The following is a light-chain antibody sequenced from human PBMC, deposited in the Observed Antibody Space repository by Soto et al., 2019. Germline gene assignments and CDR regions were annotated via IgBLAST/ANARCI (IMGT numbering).Light chain of an antibody. J-gene: IGKJ1*01. CDR3: QQYGSSPTWT. V-gene: IGKV3-20*01. Sequence: EIVLTQSPGTLSLSPGERATLSCRASQSVSASHLAWYQQKPDQAPRLLIYGASSRATGIPDRFSGSGSGTDFTLTISRLEPEDFAVYYCQQYGSSPTWTFGQGTKVEIK. CDR1: QSVSASH. CDR2: GAS.